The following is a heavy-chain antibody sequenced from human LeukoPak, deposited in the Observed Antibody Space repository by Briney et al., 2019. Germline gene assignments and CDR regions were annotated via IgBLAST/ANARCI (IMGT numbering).Heavy chain of an antibody. J-gene: IGHJ4*02. D-gene: IGHD1-14*01. V-gene: IGHV4-59*12. Sequence: SETLSLTCTVSGGSINSYYWSWIRQPPGKGLEWIGYIYYSGSTYYNPSLKSRVTISVDTSKNQFSLKLSSVTAADTAVYYCARGDLLPGFDYWGQETLATVSS. CDR3: ARGDLLPGFDY. CDR1: GGSINSYY. CDR2: IYYSGST.